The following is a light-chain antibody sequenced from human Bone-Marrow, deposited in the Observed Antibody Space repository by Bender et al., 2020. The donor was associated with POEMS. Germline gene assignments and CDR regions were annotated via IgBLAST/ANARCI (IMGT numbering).Light chain of an antibody. J-gene: IGLJ2*01. Sequence: SYVLTQPPSVSVAPGETATITCGENALGGKSVNWYQQRPGQAPVLVLYDNRDRPSGIPGRFSGSNSGNTASLTISGLQAEDEADYYCCSYAGRTLFGGGTRLTVL. V-gene: IGLV3-21*02. CDR1: ALGGKS. CDR2: DNR. CDR3: CSYAGRTL.